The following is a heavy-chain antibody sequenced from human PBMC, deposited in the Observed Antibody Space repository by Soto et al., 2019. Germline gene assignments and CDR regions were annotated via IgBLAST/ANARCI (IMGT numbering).Heavy chain of an antibody. CDR3: ARGNSYEKEAKPVHY. D-gene: IGHD3-22*01. V-gene: IGHV3-21*01. J-gene: IGHJ4*02. Sequence: PGGSLRLSCAASGFTFSSYSMNWVRQAPGKGLEWVSSISSSSSYIYYADSVKGRFTISRDNAKNSLYLQMNSLRAEDTAVYYCARGNSYEKEAKPVHYWGQGTMVTVYS. CDR2: ISSSSSYI. CDR1: GFTFSSYS.